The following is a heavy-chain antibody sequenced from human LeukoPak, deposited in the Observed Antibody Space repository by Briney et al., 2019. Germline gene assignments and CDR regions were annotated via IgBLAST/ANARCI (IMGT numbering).Heavy chain of an antibody. V-gene: IGHV4-39*01. J-gene: IGHJ3*02. CDR2: IYYSGST. CDR1: GFTFSSFAMH. Sequence: PGGSLRLSCAASGFTFSSFAMHWVRQPPGKGLEWIGSIYYSGSTYYNPSLKSRVTISVDTSKNQFSLKLSSVTAADTAVYYCAVENDSSGSDDAFDIWGQGTMVTVSS. D-gene: IGHD3-22*01. CDR3: AVENDSSGSDDAFDI.